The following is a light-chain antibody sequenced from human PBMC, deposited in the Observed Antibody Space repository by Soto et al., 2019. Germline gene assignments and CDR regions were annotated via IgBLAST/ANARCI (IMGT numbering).Light chain of an antibody. J-gene: IGLJ1*01. Sequence: QSVLTQPACVSGSPGQSITISCTGTSSDVGGYNYVSWYQQHPGKAPKLLIYEVSNRPSGVSNRFSGSKSGNPASLTISGLQAEDEADYYCSSYTSSSTYVFGAGTKVTVL. CDR2: EVS. CDR1: SSDVGGYNY. V-gene: IGLV2-14*01. CDR3: SSYTSSSTYV.